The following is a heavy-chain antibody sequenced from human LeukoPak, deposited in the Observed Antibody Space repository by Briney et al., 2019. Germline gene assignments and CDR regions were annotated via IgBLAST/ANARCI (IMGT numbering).Heavy chain of an antibody. Sequence: GGSLRLSCAASGFTFSSYAMSWGCHAPGKGLEWVSAISGSGGSTYYADSVKGRFTISRDNSKNTLYLQMNSLRAEDTAVYHCASPSKRGIAVASGYYWGQGTLVTVSS. D-gene: IGHD6-19*01. V-gene: IGHV3-23*01. J-gene: IGHJ4*02. CDR1: GFTFSSYA. CDR2: ISGSGGST. CDR3: ASPSKRGIAVASGYY.